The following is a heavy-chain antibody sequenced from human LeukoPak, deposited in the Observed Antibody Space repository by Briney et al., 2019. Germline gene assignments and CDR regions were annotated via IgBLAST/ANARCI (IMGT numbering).Heavy chain of an antibody. D-gene: IGHD2-15*01. V-gene: IGHV4-34*01. Sequence: HSETLSLTCAVYGGSFSGYYWSRISQPPGQGLEWIGEINHSECTNYTPSIKSRVTISVDTSKNQFSLKLSSVTAADTAVYDCARCKGVGVAVYYYYYYMDVWGKGTTVTVSS. J-gene: IGHJ6*03. CDR2: INHSECT. CDR3: ARCKGVGVAVYYYYYYMDV. CDR1: GGSFSGYY.